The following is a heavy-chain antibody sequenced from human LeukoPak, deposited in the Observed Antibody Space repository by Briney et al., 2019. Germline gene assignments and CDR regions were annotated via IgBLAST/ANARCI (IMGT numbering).Heavy chain of an antibody. V-gene: IGHV1-2*02. CDR2: INANSGGT. D-gene: IGHD5/OR15-5a*01. Sequence: SVNVSCKASGYKFTDFYMHWVRQAPGQGLEWMGWINANSGGTNHAQKFQGRVTMTRDTTISTSYIEPNNLRSDDTRVGYLVRGREGASTVSYWGQGTRVTVSS. CDR1: GYKFTDFY. CDR3: VRGREGASTVSY. J-gene: IGHJ4*02.